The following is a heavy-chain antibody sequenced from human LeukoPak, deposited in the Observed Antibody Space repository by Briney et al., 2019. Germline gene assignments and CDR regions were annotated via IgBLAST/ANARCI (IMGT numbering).Heavy chain of an antibody. D-gene: IGHD3-10*01. CDR3: ARRRGPFDY. V-gene: IGHV4-39*01. CDR1: GGSISSTVYY. J-gene: IGHJ4*02. CDR2: ISYSGST. Sequence: PSETLSLTCTVSGGSISSTVYYWAWIRQPPGKGLEWIGSISYSGSTYYSPSLKSRVTISVDTSKKQFSLKLSSVTAADTAVYYCARRRGPFDYWGQGTLVTVSS.